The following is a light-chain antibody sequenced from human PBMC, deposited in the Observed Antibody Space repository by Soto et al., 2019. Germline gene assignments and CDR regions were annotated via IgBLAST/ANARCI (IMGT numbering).Light chain of an antibody. CDR3: HQRSNWPLT. V-gene: IGKV3-11*01. Sequence: LTQSPVTLSLSPGERATLSCGASQSVFSSLAWYQQKPGQAPRLLIYDASTRATAIPARFRGSGSGTDFTLTISSLEPEDFAVYYCHQRSNWPLTFGGGTKVEIK. J-gene: IGKJ4*01. CDR2: DAS. CDR1: QSVFSS.